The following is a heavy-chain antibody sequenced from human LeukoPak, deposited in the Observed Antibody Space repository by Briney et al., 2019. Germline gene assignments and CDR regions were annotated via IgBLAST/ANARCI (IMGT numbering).Heavy chain of an antibody. CDR2: IWYDGSNK. J-gene: IGHJ6*02. Sequence: GGSLRLSCAASGFTFSSYGMHWVRQAPGKGLEWVAIIWYDGSNKNYADSVKGRFTISRDNSKNTLYLQMNSLRAEDTAVYYCARDLRSGVLYYYGMDVWGQGTTATVSS. D-gene: IGHD6-6*01. CDR3: ARDLRSGVLYYYGMDV. V-gene: IGHV3-33*01. CDR1: GFTFSSYG.